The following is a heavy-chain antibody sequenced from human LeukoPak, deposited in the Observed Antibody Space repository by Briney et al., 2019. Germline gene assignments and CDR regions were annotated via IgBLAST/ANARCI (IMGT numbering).Heavy chain of an antibody. CDR2: ISSSGSTI. J-gene: IGHJ4*02. V-gene: IGHV3-11*04. D-gene: IGHD3-16*01. CDR3: ARAPGGDILPQDLYYFDY. Sequence: GGSLRLSCAASGFTFSDYYMSWIRQAPGKGLEWVSYISSSGSTIYYADSVKGRFTISRDNAKNSLYLQMNSLRAEDTAVYYCARAPGGDILPQDLYYFDYWGQGTLVTVSS. CDR1: GFTFSDYY.